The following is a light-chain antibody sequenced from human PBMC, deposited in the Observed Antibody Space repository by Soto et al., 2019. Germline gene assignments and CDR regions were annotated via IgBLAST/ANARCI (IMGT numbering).Light chain of an antibody. Sequence: EIVLTQSPGTLSLSPGERATLSCRASQSVSSSYLAWYQQKPGQAPRLLIYGASSRATGIPDRFSGSGSGTDFTLTISRLEPEDFAVYHCQQYGGSFRVFGPGTKVDIK. CDR3: QQYGGSFRV. J-gene: IGKJ3*01. V-gene: IGKV3-20*01. CDR1: QSVSSSY. CDR2: GAS.